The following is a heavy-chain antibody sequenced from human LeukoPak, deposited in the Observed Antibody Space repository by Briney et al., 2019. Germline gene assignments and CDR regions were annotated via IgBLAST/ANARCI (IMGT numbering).Heavy chain of an antibody. CDR1: GFTVSSKY. V-gene: IGHV3-53*01. CDR3: AGTASNPPHFDY. J-gene: IGHJ4*02. Sequence: TGGPLRLSCAASGFTVSSKYMSWVRQAPGKGLEWVSVIYSGGGTYYAGSVKGRFTISRDNSKNTVYLQMNSLRAEDTAVYYCAGTASNPPHFDYWGQGTLVTVSS. CDR2: IYSGGGT. D-gene: IGHD4-11*01.